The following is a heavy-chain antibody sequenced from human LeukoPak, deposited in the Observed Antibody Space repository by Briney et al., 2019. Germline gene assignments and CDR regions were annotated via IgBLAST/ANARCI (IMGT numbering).Heavy chain of an antibody. D-gene: IGHD6-13*01. CDR2: IYYSGST. Sequence: PSETLSLTCTVSGGSISSSSYYWGWIRQPPGKGLEWIGSIYYSGSTYYNPSLKSRVTISVDTSKNQFSLKLSSVTAADTAVYYCARTGIAAAALDYWGQGTLVTVSS. V-gene: IGHV4-39*07. J-gene: IGHJ4*02. CDR1: GGSISSSSYY. CDR3: ARTGIAAAALDY.